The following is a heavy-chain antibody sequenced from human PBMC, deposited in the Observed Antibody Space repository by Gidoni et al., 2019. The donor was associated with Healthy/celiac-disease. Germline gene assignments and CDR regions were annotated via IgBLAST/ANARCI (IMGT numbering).Heavy chain of an antibody. CDR3: ARGRGNRHNWFDP. CDR1: GGSFSGYY. V-gene: IGHV4-34*01. J-gene: IGHJ5*02. CDR2: IKHSGST. Sequence: QVQLQQRGAGLLKPSETLSLTCAVYGGSFSGYYWSWIRQPPGKGLEWIGEIKHSGSTNYNPSLKSRVTISVDTSKNQFSLKLSSVTAADTAVYYCARGRGNRHNWFDPWGQGTLVTVSS. D-gene: IGHD3-16*01.